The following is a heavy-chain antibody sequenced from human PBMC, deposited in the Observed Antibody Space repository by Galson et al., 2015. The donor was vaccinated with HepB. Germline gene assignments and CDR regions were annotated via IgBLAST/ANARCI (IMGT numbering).Heavy chain of an antibody. CDR3: ARVFRGNDY. Sequence: SLRLSCAASGFSFFSFSTYTMSWVRQAPGKGLEWVSSISSRATYIYYADSVKGRFTISRDDAKNSLYLQMNSPRAEDTAVYYCARVFRGNDYWGQGTLVTVSS. CDR2: ISSRATYI. J-gene: IGHJ4*02. V-gene: IGHV3-21*01. D-gene: IGHD3-10*01. CDR1: GFSFFSFSTYT.